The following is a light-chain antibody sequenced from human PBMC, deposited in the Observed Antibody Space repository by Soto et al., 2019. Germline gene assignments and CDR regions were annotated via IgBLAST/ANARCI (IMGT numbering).Light chain of an antibody. CDR1: SSDVGGYNY. CDR3: SSYTSSSLYV. V-gene: IGLV2-14*01. CDR2: DVS. Sequence: QSALTQPASVSGSPGQSITISCTGTSSDVGGYNYVSWYQQHPGKAPKLMIYDVSTRPSGVSNRFSGSKSGNTASLTISGLQDEDEADYYCSSYTSSSLYVFGAGTKLTVL. J-gene: IGLJ1*01.